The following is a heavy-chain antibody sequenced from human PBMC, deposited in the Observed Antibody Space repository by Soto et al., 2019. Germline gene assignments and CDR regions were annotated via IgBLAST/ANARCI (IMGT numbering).Heavy chain of an antibody. D-gene: IGHD3-22*01. CDR3: ASILSSFYDSSGYMPGY. V-gene: IGHV1-46*01. Sequence: SVKVSCRADGYTFTSYYMHWVRQAHGQGLEWMGIINPSGGSTSYAQKFQGRVTMTRDTSTSTVYMELSSLRSEDTAVYYCASILSSFYDSSGYMPGYWGQGTLVTVSS. J-gene: IGHJ4*02. CDR2: INPSGGST. CDR1: GYTFTSYY.